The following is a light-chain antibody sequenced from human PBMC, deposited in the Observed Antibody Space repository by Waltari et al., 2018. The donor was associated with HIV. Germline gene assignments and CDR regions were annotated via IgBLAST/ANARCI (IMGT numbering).Light chain of an antibody. Sequence: QSVLTQPPSASGTPGQRVTISCSGSSSNIGRNTVNWYQQPPGTAPKLLIYSNNQRPSGVPDRFSGSKSGTSASLAISGLQSEDEADYYCAVWGDSLNGPVFGGGTKLTVL. V-gene: IGLV1-44*01. CDR1: SSNIGRNT. J-gene: IGLJ2*01. CDR3: AVWGDSLNGPV. CDR2: SNN.